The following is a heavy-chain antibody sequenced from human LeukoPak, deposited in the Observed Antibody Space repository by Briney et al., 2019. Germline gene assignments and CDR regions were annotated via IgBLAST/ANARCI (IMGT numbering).Heavy chain of an antibody. J-gene: IGHJ6*04. CDR1: GFTFSSYS. V-gene: IGHV3-21*01. CDR2: ISSNSNYI. D-gene: IGHD1-20*01. CDR3: ARDEQGNWSPDV. Sequence: GGSLTLSCAASGFTFSSYSMNWVRQAPGKGLEWVSYISSNSNYIQYAVSVRGRFSISRDNAKNSLYLQMNRLRDEDTAVYYCARDEQGNWSPDVWGKGTTVTVSS.